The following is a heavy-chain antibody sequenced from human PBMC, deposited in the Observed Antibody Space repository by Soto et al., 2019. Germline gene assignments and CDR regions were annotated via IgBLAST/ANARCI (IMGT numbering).Heavy chain of an antibody. J-gene: IGHJ6*01. CDR3: ASDRIHMERRPSYAKEV. D-gene: IGHD5-18*01. Sequence: QMQLVESGGGVVQPGKSLRLSCIASGFTFSNYGMHWVRQAPGKGLAWVAVVWYDGGSKFYADSVKRRFTISRDNSENPVHPQMTSLRADDTAVYYCASDRIHMERRPSYAKEVWWQGTTVIVPS. CDR1: GFTFSNYG. CDR2: VWYDGGSK. V-gene: IGHV3-33*01.